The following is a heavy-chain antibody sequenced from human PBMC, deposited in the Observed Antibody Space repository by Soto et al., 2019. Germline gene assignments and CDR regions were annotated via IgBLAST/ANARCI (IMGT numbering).Heavy chain of an antibody. Sequence: GESLKISCKGSGYSFTSYWISWVRQMPGKGLEWMGRIDPSDSYTNYSPSFQGHVTISADKSISTAYLQWSSLKASDTAMYYCARHKLGVAGIHWFDPWGQGTLVTVSS. J-gene: IGHJ5*02. CDR3: ARHKLGVAGIHWFDP. CDR1: GYSFTSYW. D-gene: IGHD6-19*01. CDR2: IDPSDSYT. V-gene: IGHV5-10-1*01.